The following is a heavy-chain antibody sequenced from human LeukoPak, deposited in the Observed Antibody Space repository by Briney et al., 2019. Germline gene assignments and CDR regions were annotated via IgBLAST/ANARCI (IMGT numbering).Heavy chain of an antibody. V-gene: IGHV4-39*01. CDR3: ASVRFLEWLFSN. CDR1: GGSISSYY. D-gene: IGHD3-3*01. CDR2: IYYSGST. J-gene: IGHJ4*02. Sequence: SETLSLTCTVSGGSISSYYWGWIRQPPGKGLEWIGSIYYSGSTYYNPSLKSRVTISVDTSKNQFSLKLSSVTAADTAVYYCASVRFLEWLFSNWGQGTLVTVSS.